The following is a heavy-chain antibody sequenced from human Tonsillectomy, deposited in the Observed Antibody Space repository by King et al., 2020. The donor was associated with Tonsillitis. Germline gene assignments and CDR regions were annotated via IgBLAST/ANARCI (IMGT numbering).Heavy chain of an antibody. V-gene: IGHV3-7*03. CDR1: GFTFSDFW. CDR3: VRPSHSMPDY. J-gene: IGHJ4*02. D-gene: IGHD2/OR15-2a*01. CDR2: TKQDGSDN. Sequence: VQLVESGGGLVQPGGSLRLSCAASGFTFSDFWMTWVRQAPGKGLEWVANTKQDGSDNFYVASVKGRFSISRDNANNLLSLQMNSLRAEDTAVYYCVRPSHSMPDYWGQGTLVTVSS.